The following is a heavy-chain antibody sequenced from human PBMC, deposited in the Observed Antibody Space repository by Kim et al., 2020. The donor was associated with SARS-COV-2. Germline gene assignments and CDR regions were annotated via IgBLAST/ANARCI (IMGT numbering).Heavy chain of an antibody. J-gene: IGHJ4*02. CDR3: VRDLNGDSDY. Sequence: GGSLRLSCAPSGFSISSYWMHWVRQGPGTGLVWVSRINSDGSRIDYADSVKGRFTISRDNAQNTLYLQIRSLRVEDTATYFCVRDLNGDSDYWGQGPLVTVS. D-gene: IGHD7-27*01. CDR2: INSDGSRI. CDR1: GFSISSYW. V-gene: IGHV3-74*01.